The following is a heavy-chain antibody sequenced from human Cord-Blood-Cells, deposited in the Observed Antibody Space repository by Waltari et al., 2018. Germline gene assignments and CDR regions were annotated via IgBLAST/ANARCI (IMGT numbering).Heavy chain of an antibody. CDR1: GFTVSSNS. J-gene: IGHJ3*02. V-gene: IGHV3-53*01. Sequence: EVPLVESGGGLIQPGGSLRLSCAASGFTVSSNSMSWVLPAAGKGLAGGSIMYRGGSRYDTYSVKGRLTIARDNSKSPVYLQMTSLRAEDTAVYYWARSHHSSSLCHDAFDIWGQGTMVTVAS. D-gene: IGHD6-13*01. CDR3: ARSHHSSSLCHDAFDI. CDR2: MYRGGSR.